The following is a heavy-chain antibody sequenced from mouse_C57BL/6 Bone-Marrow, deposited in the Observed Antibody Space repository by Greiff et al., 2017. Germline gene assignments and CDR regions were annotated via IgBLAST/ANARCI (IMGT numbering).Heavy chain of an antibody. CDR2: INPNNGGT. CDR1: GYTFTDYY. J-gene: IGHJ4*01. D-gene: IGHD1-1*01. CDR3: ARGVVALYYYAMDY. Sequence: EVQRVESGPELVKPGASVKISCKASGYTFTDYYMNWVKQSHGKSLEWIGDINPNNGGTSYNQKFKGKATLTVDKSSSTAYMELRSLTSEDSAVYYCARGVVALYYYAMDYWGQGTSVTVSS. V-gene: IGHV1-26*01.